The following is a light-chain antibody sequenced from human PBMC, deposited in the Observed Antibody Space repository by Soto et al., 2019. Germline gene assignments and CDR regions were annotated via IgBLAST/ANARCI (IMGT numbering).Light chain of an antibody. CDR2: EGS. CDR3: CSYAGSNVV. V-gene: IGLV2-23*01. CDR1: SSDVGSYNL. Sequence: QSALTQPASVSGSPGQSITISCTGTSSDVGSYNLVFWYLQHPGKAPKLMIYEGSKRPSGVSNRFSGSKSGNTPSLTVSGLQAEDEADYYCCSYAGSNVVFGGGTKLTVL. J-gene: IGLJ2*01.